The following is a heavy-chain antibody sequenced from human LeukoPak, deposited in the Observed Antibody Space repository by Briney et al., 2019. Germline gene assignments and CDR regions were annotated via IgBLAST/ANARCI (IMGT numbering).Heavy chain of an antibody. CDR2: INHSGST. D-gene: IGHD3-10*01. CDR1: GGSFSGYY. CDR3: GGRRYYGSGSYYYFDY. V-gene: IGHV4-34*01. Sequence: SETLSLTCAVYGGSFSGYYWSWIRQPPGKGLEWIGEINHSGSTNYNPSLKSRVTISVDTSKNQFSLKLSSVTAADTVVYYCGGRRYYGSGSYYYFDYWGQGTLVTVSS. J-gene: IGHJ4*02.